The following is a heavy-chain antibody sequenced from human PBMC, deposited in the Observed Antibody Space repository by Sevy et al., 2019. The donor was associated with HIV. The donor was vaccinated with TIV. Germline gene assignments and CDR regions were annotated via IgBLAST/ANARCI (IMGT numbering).Heavy chain of an antibody. CDR2: IYSSGGA. J-gene: IGHJ5*02. CDR3: ARGGGGVTVDH. Sequence: GGSLRLSCAASGFIVRSNYMTWVRQAPGKGLEWVSVIYSSGGAYYADSVKSRFTISRDNSQNTLDLQMNSLRAEDTAVYYGARGGGGVTVDHWGQGTLVTVSS. V-gene: IGHV3-53*01. D-gene: IGHD3-16*01. CDR1: GFIVRSNY.